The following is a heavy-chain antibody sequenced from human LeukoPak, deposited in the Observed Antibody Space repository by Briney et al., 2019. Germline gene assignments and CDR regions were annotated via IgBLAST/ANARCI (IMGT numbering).Heavy chain of an antibody. J-gene: IGHJ5*02. V-gene: IGHV4-31*03. CDR1: GGSLSSGGYY. Sequence: SETLSLTCTVSGGSLSSGGYYWSWIRQHPGTGLEWIGYIYYSGSTYYNPSLKSRVTISVDTSKNQFSLMLSSVTAADTAVYYCARGIVVVPAARCSWFDPWGQGTLVTVSS. CDR3: ARGIVVVPAARCSWFDP. D-gene: IGHD2-2*01. CDR2: IYYSGST.